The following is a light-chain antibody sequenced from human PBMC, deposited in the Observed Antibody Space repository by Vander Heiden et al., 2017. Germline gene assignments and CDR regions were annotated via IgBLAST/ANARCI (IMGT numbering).Light chain of an antibody. CDR2: AAS. CDR1: QGIRND. CDR3: RQDYNYPRT. V-gene: IGKV1-6*01. Sequence: IQMTQSPLSLSASVGDRVTITCRASQGIRNDLAWYQQKPGKAPKLLIYAASNLENGVPSRFSGSGSGTDFTLTIGSLQPEDVATYYCRQDYNYPRTFGQGTKVQLK. J-gene: IGKJ1*01.